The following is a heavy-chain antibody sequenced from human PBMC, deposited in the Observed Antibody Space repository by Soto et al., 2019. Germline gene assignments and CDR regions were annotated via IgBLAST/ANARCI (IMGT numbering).Heavy chain of an antibody. J-gene: IGHJ6*02. D-gene: IGHD3-10*01. CDR3: ARVDRDAWFGGTTYYGMDV. Sequence: SETLSLTCTVSGGSISSYYWSWIRQPPGKGLEWIGYIYYSGSTNYNPSLKSRVTISVDTSKNQFSLKLSSVTAADTAVYYCARVDRDAWFGGTTYYGMDVWGQGTTVTVSS. CDR2: IYYSGST. V-gene: IGHV4-59*01. CDR1: GGSISSYY.